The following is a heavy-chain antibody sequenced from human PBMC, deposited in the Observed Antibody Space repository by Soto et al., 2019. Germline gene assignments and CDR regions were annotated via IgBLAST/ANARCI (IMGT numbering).Heavy chain of an antibody. V-gene: IGHV1-18*01. CDR1: GYIFTSYG. CDR3: ARVRYGNY. J-gene: IGHJ4*02. CDR2: ISAHNGNT. D-gene: IGHD4-17*01. Sequence: QAHLVQSGPEVKKPGASVKVSCKGSGYIFTSYGIAWVRQAPGQGLEWMGWISAHNGNTEYAQKFQGRVTVTRDTSTSTDYLELRRLRSDDTAVYYCARVRYGNYWSQGALVTVSS.